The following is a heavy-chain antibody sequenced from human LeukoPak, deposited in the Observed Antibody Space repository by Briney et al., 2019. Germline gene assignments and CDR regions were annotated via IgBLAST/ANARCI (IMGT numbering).Heavy chain of an antibody. CDR2: IRSSSNYI. Sequence: GGSLRLSCAASGFTFSSYSMDWVRQAPGKGLEWVSSIRSSSNYIYYADSVKGRFTISRDNAKNSLYLQMNSLRAEDTAVYYCARLYYDSSGSFAYWGQGTLVTVSS. D-gene: IGHD3-22*01. CDR1: GFTFSSYS. CDR3: ARLYYDSSGSFAY. J-gene: IGHJ4*02. V-gene: IGHV3-21*01.